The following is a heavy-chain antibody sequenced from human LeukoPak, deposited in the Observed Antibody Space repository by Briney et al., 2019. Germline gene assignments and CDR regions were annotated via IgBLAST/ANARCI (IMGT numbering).Heavy chain of an antibody. CDR3: ARRLTGGTTVFDH. D-gene: IGHD1-26*01. J-gene: IGHJ4*02. Sequence: GGSLRLSCAASGFTFSSYSMNWVRQAPGKGLEWVSYISSSSSTIYYADSVKGRFTISRDNAKNSLYLQMNSLRAEDTAVYYCARRLTGGTTVFDHWGRGTLVTVSS. CDR2: ISSSSSTI. V-gene: IGHV3-48*04. CDR1: GFTFSSYS.